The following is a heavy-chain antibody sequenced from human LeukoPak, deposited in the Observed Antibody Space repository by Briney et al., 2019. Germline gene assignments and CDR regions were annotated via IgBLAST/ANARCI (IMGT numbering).Heavy chain of an antibody. J-gene: IGHJ4*02. D-gene: IGHD3-16*02. V-gene: IGHV3-66*01. CDR2: IYSGGST. CDR1: GVTVSNNY. Sequence: GGSLRLSCAASGVTVSNNYMNWVRQAPGKGLEWVSLIYSGGSTYYADSVKGRFTISRDNSKNTLYLQMNSLRAEDTAVYYCAKSLGVGGYTRYKGFDQWGQGTLVTVSS. CDR3: AKSLGVGGYTRYKGFDQ.